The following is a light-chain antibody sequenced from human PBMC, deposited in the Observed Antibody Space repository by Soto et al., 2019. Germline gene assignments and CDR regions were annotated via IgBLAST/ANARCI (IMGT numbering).Light chain of an antibody. CDR3: QQYGDRPRT. V-gene: IGKV3-15*01. Sequence: EIVMTQSLATLSVSPCERATLSSRASQYIGSAVAWYHQRSGQAPRLLIFDASVRVPTTPARFSGSVSGTEFTLTISSLESEDFAVYFCQQYGDRPRTFGQGTKV. CDR2: DAS. CDR1: QYIGSA. J-gene: IGKJ1*01.